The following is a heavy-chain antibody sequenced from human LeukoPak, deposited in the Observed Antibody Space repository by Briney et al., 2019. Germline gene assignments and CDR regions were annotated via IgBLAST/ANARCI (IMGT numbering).Heavy chain of an antibody. D-gene: IGHD3-10*01. CDR1: GFTFSNAW. CDR3: ARDLVMVRGVIDY. CDR2: IYSGGST. Sequence: GGSLRLSCAASGFTFSNAWMSWVRQAPGKGLEWVSVIYSGGSTYYADSVKGRFTISRDNAKNSLYLQMNSLRAEDTAVYYCARDLVMVRGVIDYWGQGTLVTVSS. J-gene: IGHJ4*02. V-gene: IGHV3-66*01.